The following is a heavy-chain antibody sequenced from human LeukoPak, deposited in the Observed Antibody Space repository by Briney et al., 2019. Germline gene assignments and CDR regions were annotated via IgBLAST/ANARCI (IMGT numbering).Heavy chain of an antibody. V-gene: IGHV3-43*02. Sequence: GGSLRLSCAASGFTFSSYEMNWVRQAPGKGLEWVSLISWDGGSTYYADSVKGRFTISRDNSKNSLYLQMNSLRTEDTALYYCAKDSSGWGGYYYYYMDVWGKGTTVTVSS. CDR1: GFTFSSYE. CDR3: AKDSSGWGGYYYYYMDV. CDR2: ISWDGGST. D-gene: IGHD6-19*01. J-gene: IGHJ6*03.